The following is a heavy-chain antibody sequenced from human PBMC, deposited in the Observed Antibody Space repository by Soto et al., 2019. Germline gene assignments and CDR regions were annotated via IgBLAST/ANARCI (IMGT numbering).Heavy chain of an antibody. CDR1: GVSVSSAAYY. CDR2: ISHGGST. D-gene: IGHD2-2*02. V-gene: IGHV4-31*03. J-gene: IGHJ4*02. Sequence: SETLSLTCTVSGVSVSSAAYYWIWIRQHPGKGLEWIGYISHGGSTYYSPSLKSRVIISVDTSKNQFSLSLTSVTAADTAVYYCAREYTYGSNFFDCWGQGALVTVSS. CDR3: AREYTYGSNFFDC.